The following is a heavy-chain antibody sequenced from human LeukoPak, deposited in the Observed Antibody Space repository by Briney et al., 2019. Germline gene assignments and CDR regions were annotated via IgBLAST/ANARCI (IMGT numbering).Heavy chain of an antibody. CDR2: INPNSGGT. CDR1: GYTFTGYY. J-gene: IGHJ4*02. D-gene: IGHD3-10*01. CDR3: ARDQSGSGSSNFDY. V-gene: IGHV1-2*06. Sequence: ASVKVSCKASGYTFTGYYMHWVRQAPGQGLEWMGRINPNSGGTNYAQKFQGRVTMTRDTSISTAYMELSRLRSDDTAVYYCARDQSGSGSSNFDYWGQGTLVTVSS.